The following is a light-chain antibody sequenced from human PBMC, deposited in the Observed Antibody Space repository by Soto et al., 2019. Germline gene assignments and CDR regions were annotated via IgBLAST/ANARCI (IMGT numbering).Light chain of an antibody. Sequence: DIQLTQSPSTLSASVGDRVTITCRASRSIINWLAWYQQKSGKGPKLLIYKASNLQTGVPSRFSGSGYGTEFTLTSSGVQPDDVATYYCQQYSDHWTFGQGTKVEIK. V-gene: IGKV1-5*03. J-gene: IGKJ1*01. CDR1: RSIINW. CDR3: QQYSDHWT. CDR2: KAS.